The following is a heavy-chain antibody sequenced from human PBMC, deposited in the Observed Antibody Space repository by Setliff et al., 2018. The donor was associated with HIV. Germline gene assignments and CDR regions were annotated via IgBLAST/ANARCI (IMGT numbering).Heavy chain of an antibody. J-gene: IGHJ4*02. CDR2: ISYDGNNK. D-gene: IGHD3-10*01. Sequence: PGESLKISCAASGFTFSNYGMHWVRQAPGKGLEWVAVISYDGNNKYYADSLKGRFTISRDNSKNTLYLQMSSLRAEDTAVYYCAKDRRFGELLSSWFDYWGQGTLVTVSS. V-gene: IGHV3-30*18. CDR3: AKDRRFGELLSSWFDY. CDR1: GFTFSNYG.